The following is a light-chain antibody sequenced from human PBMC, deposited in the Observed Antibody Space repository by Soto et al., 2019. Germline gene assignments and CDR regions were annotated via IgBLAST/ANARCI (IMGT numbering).Light chain of an antibody. CDR1: QSVLYSSNNKNY. V-gene: IGKV4-1*01. J-gene: IGKJ1*01. CDR3: QQFYSTWT. Sequence: DIVMTQSPDSLAVALGERATINCKSSQSVLYSSNNKNYLAWYQQKPGQPPKLLFYWASTRESGVPDRFFGSGSATDFTLTISSLQAEDVAVYYCQQFYSTWTFGQGTKVEIK. CDR2: WAS.